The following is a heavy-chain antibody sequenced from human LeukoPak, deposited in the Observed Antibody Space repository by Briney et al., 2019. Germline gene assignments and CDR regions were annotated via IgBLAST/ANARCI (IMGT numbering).Heavy chain of an antibody. J-gene: IGHJ4*02. CDR3: GRSGDGSRDYIDY. CDR2: IKGDGSHT. V-gene: IGHV3-74*01. CDR1: GFTFSNYW. Sequence: AGGSLRLSCAASGFTFSNYWMHWVRQAPGKGLVWVSRIKGDGSHTIYADSVKGRFTISRDNAKNTLYLQMKSLRAEDTAVYYCGRSGDGSRDYIDYWGQGTLVTVSS. D-gene: IGHD3-10*01.